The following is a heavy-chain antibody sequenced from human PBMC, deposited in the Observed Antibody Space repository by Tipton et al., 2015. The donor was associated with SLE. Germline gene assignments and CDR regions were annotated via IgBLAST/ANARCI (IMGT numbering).Heavy chain of an antibody. D-gene: IGHD3-3*01. J-gene: IGHJ5*02. CDR3: TRDGDLRPRNL. V-gene: IGHV7-4-1*02. Sequence: QLVQSGSELKKPGASVKVSCKASGYIFTTYAMNWVRQAPGQGLEWMGWINTNTGNPTYARGFSGRFVFSLDTSVSTAYLEISSLKADDTAVYYCTRDGDLRPRNLWGQGTLVTVSS. CDR2: INTNTGNP. CDR1: GYIFTTYA.